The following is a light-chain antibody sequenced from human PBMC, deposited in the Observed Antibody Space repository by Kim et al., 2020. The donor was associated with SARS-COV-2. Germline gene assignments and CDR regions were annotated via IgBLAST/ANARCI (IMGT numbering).Light chain of an antibody. CDR3: QVWDSSSDHPWV. Sequence: SYELTQPPSVSVAPGKTARITCGGNNIGSKSVHWYQQKPGQAPVLVIYYDSDRPSGIPERFSGSNSGNTATLTISRVEAGDEADYYCQVWDSSSDHPWVFGTGTKVTV. J-gene: IGLJ1*01. CDR1: NIGSKS. V-gene: IGLV3-21*04. CDR2: YDS.